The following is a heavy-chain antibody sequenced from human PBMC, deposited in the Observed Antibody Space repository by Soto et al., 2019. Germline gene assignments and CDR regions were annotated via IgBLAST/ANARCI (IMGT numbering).Heavy chain of an antibody. J-gene: IGHJ3*02. CDR3: ARRELEPTDNDAFAI. V-gene: IGHV4-39*01. CDR1: GGSISSSSFY. CDR2: IYYSGST. D-gene: IGHD1-1*01. Sequence: QLQLQESGPGLVKPSETLSLTCTVSGGSISSSSFYWDWIRQPPGKGLEWIGTIYYSGSTYYNPSLKSRVTISVDTSKNQFSLKLSSVTAADTAVYYCARRELEPTDNDAFAIWGQGTMVTVSS.